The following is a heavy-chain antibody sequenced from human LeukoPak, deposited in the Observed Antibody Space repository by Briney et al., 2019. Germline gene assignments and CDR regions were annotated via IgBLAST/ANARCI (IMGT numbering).Heavy chain of an antibody. D-gene: IGHD1-26*01. Sequence: ASVKVSCTASGYTFTSYSVHWVRQAPGQGLEWMGVIDPSGGSTRDAQKFQGRVTMTRDTSTSTVYMELSSLRSEDTAVYYCARGALLDSGSYYNWFDPWGQGTLVTVSS. CDR1: GYTFTSYS. V-gene: IGHV1-46*01. CDR3: ARGALLDSGSYYNWFDP. J-gene: IGHJ5*02. CDR2: IDPSGGST.